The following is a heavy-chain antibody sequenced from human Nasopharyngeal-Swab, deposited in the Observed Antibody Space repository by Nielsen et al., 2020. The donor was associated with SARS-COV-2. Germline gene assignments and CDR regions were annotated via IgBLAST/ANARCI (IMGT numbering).Heavy chain of an antibody. CDR3: ARDADSGSYAPVGMDV. CDR2: IKQDGSEK. V-gene: IGHV3-7*01. Sequence: WSRQPPGKGLEWVANIKQDGSEKYYVDSVKGRFTISRDNAKNSLYLQMNSLRAEDTAVYYCARDADSGSYAPVGMDVWGQGTTVTGSS. D-gene: IGHD1-26*01. J-gene: IGHJ6*02.